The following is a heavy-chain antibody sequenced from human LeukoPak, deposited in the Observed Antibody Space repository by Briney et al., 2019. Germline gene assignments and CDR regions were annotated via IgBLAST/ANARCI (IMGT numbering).Heavy chain of an antibody. V-gene: IGHV4-61*01. CDR1: GGSVSSGSYY. Sequence: SETLSLTCTVSGGSVSSGSYYWSWIRQPPGKGLEWIGYIYYSGSTNYNPSLKSRVTISVDTSKNQFSLKLSSVSAADTAVYYCARDRSGYNYLDYWGQGTLVTVSS. D-gene: IGHD5-12*01. CDR3: ARDRSGYNYLDY. J-gene: IGHJ4*02. CDR2: IYYSGST.